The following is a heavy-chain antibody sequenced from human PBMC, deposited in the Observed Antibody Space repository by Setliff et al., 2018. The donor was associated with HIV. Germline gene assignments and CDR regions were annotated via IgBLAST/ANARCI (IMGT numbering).Heavy chain of an antibody. J-gene: IGHJ6*03. CDR1: GDSVTTTYY. V-gene: IGHV4-39*01. Sequence: SEILSLTCTLSGDSVTTTYYWGWIRQPPGKGLEWVGIINHSGATYFTPSLKSRVTLSVDTSKNQFFLRLTSVIAADTGLYFCARHSPVTTEYYMDVWGKGTTVTVTS. CDR3: ARHSPVTTEYYMDV. D-gene: IGHD4-17*01. CDR2: INHSGAT.